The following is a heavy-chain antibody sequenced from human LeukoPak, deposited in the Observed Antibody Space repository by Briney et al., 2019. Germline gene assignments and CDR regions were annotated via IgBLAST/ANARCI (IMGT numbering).Heavy chain of an antibody. V-gene: IGHV3-7*01. CDR3: ASKKWSPTSFDY. CDR1: GFTFSSYW. J-gene: IGHJ4*02. D-gene: IGHD2-15*01. CDR2: IKQDGSEK. Sequence: GGSLRLSCAASGFTFSSYWMSWVRQAPGKGLEWVANIKQDGSEKYYVDSVKGRFAISRDNAKNSLYLQMNSLRAEDTAVYYCASKKWSPTSFDYWGQGTLVTVSS.